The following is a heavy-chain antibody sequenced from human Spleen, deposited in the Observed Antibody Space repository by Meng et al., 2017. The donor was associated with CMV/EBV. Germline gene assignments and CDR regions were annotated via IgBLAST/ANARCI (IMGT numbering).Heavy chain of an antibody. V-gene: IGHV4-59*01. CDR2: IYYSGST. J-gene: IGHJ4*02. CDR3: ARVGSSSSWYPFDY. D-gene: IGHD6-13*01. Sequence: SETLSLTCTVSGGSISSYYWSWIRQPPGKGLEWIGYIYYSGSTNYNPSLKSRVTISVDTSKNQFSLKLSSVTAADTAVYYCARVGSSSSWYPFDYWGQGTLVTVSS. CDR1: GGSISSYY.